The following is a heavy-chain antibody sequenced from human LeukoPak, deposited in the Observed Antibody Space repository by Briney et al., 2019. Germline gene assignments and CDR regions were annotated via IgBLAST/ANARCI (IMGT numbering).Heavy chain of an antibody. CDR1: GGSISSYY. Sequence: SETLSLTCTVSGGSISSYYWSWIQQPPGKGLEWIGYIYYSGSTNYNPSLKSRVTISVDTSKNQFSLRLSSVTAADTAVYYCARGKGSSWYVDYWGQGTLVTVSS. D-gene: IGHD6-13*01. CDR2: IYYSGST. CDR3: ARGKGSSWYVDY. J-gene: IGHJ4*02. V-gene: IGHV4-59*01.